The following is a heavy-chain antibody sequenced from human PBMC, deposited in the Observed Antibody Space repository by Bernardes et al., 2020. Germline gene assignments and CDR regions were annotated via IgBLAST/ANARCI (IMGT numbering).Heavy chain of an antibody. CDR3: ARDRPNADQHEYFQH. CDR2: IWYDGSNK. V-gene: IGHV3-33*01. Sequence: GWSLRLSCAASGFTFSSYGMHWVRQAPGKGLEWVAVIWYDGSNKYYADSVKGRFTISRDNSKNTLYLQMNSLRAEDTAVYYCARDRPNADQHEYFQHWGQGTLVTVSS. D-gene: IGHD7-27*01. J-gene: IGHJ1*01. CDR1: GFTFSSYG.